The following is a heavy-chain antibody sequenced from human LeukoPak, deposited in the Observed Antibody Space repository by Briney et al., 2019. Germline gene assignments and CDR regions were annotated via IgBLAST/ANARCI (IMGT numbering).Heavy chain of an antibody. Sequence: ASVNVSCKASGYTSNVYGITWVRQPRGQGLEWMGWISVYNGNTQYGQKFQGRVTMTADTSTSTAYMELRSLTSDDTAVYYCARAGYSYGYIGYFDYWGQGTLVTVSS. CDR2: ISVYNGNT. CDR3: ARAGYSYGYIGYFDY. CDR1: GYTSNVYG. V-gene: IGHV1-18*01. D-gene: IGHD5-18*01. J-gene: IGHJ4*02.